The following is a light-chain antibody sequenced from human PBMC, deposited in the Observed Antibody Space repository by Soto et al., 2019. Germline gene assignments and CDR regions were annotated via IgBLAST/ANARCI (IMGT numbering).Light chain of an antibody. CDR2: NNN. Sequence: QSVLTQPPSASGTPGQRVSISCSGSNSNIGTNTVNWYQQFPGTPPKLLIYNNNQRPSGVPDRFSGSKSGTSASLAISGLQSEDEADYYCAAWDNSLSTFYVFGTGTKVTV. J-gene: IGLJ1*01. V-gene: IGLV1-44*01. CDR1: NSNIGTNT. CDR3: AAWDNSLSTFYV.